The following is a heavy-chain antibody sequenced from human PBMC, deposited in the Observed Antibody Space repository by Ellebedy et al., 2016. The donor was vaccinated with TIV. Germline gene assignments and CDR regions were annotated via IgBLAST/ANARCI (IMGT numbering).Heavy chain of an antibody. CDR2: ISHDGSVK. CDR3: AKETTELAATTLY. Sequence: PGGSLRLSCAASGFTFSRFGMQWVRQASGKGLEWVAVISHDGSVKHYADSVKGRFTISRDNSKNTLNLQLSSLRSEDTAVYYCAKETTELAATTLYWGQGTLVTVSS. CDR1: GFTFSRFG. V-gene: IGHV3-30*18. J-gene: IGHJ4*02. D-gene: IGHD1-1*01.